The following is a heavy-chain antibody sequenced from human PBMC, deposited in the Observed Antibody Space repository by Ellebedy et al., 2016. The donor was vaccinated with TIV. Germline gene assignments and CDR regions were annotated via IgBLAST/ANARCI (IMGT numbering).Heavy chain of an antibody. Sequence: GESLKISCAASGFTFSNYAMTWVRQAPGKGLEWVSAVSGSGSSTFYADSVKGRFTISRDNSKNTLYLQMNSLRAEDTAVYYCAKDENDLPSYFDYWGQGTLVTVSS. CDR1: GFTFSNYA. CDR3: AKDENDLPSYFDY. J-gene: IGHJ4*02. V-gene: IGHV3-23*01. CDR2: VSGSGSST.